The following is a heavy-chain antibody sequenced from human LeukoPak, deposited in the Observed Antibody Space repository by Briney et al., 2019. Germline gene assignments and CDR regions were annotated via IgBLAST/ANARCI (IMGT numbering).Heavy chain of an antibody. Sequence: ASVKVSCKASGYTFTSYDINWVRQATGQGLEWMGWMNPNSGNTGCAQKFQGRVTMTRNTSISTAYMELSSLRSEDTAVYYCARLLPTWNYYYGMDVWGQGTTVTVSS. D-gene: IGHD2-15*01. J-gene: IGHJ6*02. V-gene: IGHV1-8*01. CDR2: MNPNSGNT. CDR3: ARLLPTWNYYYGMDV. CDR1: GYTFTSYD.